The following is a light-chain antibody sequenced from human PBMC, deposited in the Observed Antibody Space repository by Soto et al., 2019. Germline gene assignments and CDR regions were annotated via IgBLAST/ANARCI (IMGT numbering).Light chain of an antibody. J-gene: IGLJ2*01. V-gene: IGLV2-23*02. CDR1: RSDVGGYTL. CDR3: YSYGGSSTWF. Sequence: QSALTQPASVSGSPGQSITISCTGTRSDVGGYTLVSWYQQHPGKAPKLIIYEVSKRPSGVSDRFSGSKSGNTASLTISGLQAEDEADYYCYSYGGSSTWFFGGGTKVTVL. CDR2: EVS.